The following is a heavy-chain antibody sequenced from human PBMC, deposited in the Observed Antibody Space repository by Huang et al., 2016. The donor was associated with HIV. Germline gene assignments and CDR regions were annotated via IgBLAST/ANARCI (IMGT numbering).Heavy chain of an antibody. Sequence: VQLVQSGAGVKKPGASVKVSCKASGYTFADNYMHWLRQAPGQGLEWMGRINPNGGGTKYAQKFQGRVTMTGDMSISTAYMELSSLRSDDTAVYFCARDIGTLTTFDYWGQGTLVTVSS. J-gene: IGHJ4*02. CDR2: INPNGGGT. CDR1: GYTFADNY. D-gene: IGHD4-4*01. CDR3: ARDIGTLTTFDY. V-gene: IGHV1-2*06.